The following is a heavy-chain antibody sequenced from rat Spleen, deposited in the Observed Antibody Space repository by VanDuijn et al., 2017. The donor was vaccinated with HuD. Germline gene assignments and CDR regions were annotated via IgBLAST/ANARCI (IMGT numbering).Heavy chain of an antibody. CDR2: IWTGGST. CDR3: AKGLRGTGAY. Sequence: VQLKESGPGLVQPSQTLSLTCTVSGFSLTDSSVHRVRQPPGKGLAWKGVIWTGGSTAYQSILKSRLSISRDISKSQVFLKMNSLQTEDTATYYCAKGLRGTGAYWGQGTLVTVSS. D-gene: IGHD4-3*01. J-gene: IGHJ3*01. CDR1: GFSLTDSS. V-gene: IGHV2S63*01.